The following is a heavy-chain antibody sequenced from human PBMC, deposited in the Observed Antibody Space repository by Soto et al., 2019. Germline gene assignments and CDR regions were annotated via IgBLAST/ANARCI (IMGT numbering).Heavy chain of an antibody. CDR1: GFTFSSYA. CDR2: ISGSGGST. J-gene: IGHJ6*02. V-gene: IGHV3-23*01. D-gene: IGHD2-15*01. CDR3: ARDPGYCSGGSCYTYHYYYYYGMDV. Sequence: PGGSLRLSCAASGFTFSSYAMSWVRQAPGKGLEWVSAISGSGGSTYYADSVKGRFTISRDNSKNTLYLQMNSLRAEDTAVYYCARDPGYCSGGSCYTYHYYYYYGMDVWGQGTTVTVSS.